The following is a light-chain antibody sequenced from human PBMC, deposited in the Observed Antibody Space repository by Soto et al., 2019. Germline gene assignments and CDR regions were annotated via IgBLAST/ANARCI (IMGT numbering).Light chain of an antibody. CDR3: SSYTSSSTSLVV. V-gene: IGLV2-14*01. CDR2: DVS. CDR1: SSDVGGYNY. Sequence: QSALTQPASVSGSPGQSITISCTGTSSDVGGYNYVSWYQQHPGKAPKLMIYDVSNRPSGVSNRCSGSKSGNTASLTISGLHAEDEADYYCSSYTSSSTSLVVFGGGTKLTVL. J-gene: IGLJ2*01.